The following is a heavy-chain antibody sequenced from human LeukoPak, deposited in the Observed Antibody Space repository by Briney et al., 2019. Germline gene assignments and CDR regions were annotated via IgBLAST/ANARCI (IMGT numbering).Heavy chain of an antibody. CDR2: ISSSGSVI. CDR3: ARVSRDNTGSDAFDI. V-gene: IGHV3-48*03. J-gene: IGHJ3*02. CDR1: GFTFSSYE. D-gene: IGHD3-22*01. Sequence: GSLRLSCAASGFTFSSYEMNWVRQAPGKGLEWVAYISSSGSVIYYADSVKGRFTISRDNAKNSLYLQMNSLRAEDTAVYYCARVSRDNTGSDAFDIWGQGTMVTVSS.